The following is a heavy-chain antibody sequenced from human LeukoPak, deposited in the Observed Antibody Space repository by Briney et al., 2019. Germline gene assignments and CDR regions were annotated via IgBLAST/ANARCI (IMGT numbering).Heavy chain of an antibody. CDR1: GYTFTSYG. J-gene: IGHJ6*03. V-gene: IGHV1-18*01. CDR3: ARDVGRPLDAYYYQMDV. D-gene: IGHD6-25*01. Sequence: ASVKVSCKASGYTFTSYGITWVRQAPGQGLEWIGWISAYNGNAKYGHKFQGRVTMTTDASTSTAYMELRSLRSDDTAMYYCARDVGRPLDAYYYQMDVWGRGTTVTVS. CDR2: ISAYNGNA.